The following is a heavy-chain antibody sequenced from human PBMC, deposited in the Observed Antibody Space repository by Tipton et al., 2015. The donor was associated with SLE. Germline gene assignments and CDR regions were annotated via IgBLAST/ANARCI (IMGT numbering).Heavy chain of an antibody. Sequence: SLRLSCAASGFTFSSYAMHWVRQAPGKGLEWVAVISYDGSNKYYADSVKGRFTISRDNSKNTLYLQMNSLRAEETAVYYCARTYSSGLDAFDIWGQGTMVTVSS. V-gene: IGHV3-30*04. CDR3: ARTYSSGLDAFDI. J-gene: IGHJ3*02. D-gene: IGHD6-19*01. CDR2: ISYDGSNK. CDR1: GFTFSSYA.